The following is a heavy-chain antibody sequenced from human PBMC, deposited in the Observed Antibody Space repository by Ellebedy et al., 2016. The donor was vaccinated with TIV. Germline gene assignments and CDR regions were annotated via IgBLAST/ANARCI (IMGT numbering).Heavy chain of an antibody. CDR2: ISSSGSTI. V-gene: IGHV3-48*04. Sequence: GESLKISCAASGFMFSSYAMSWVRQAPGKGLEWVSYISSSGSTIYYADSVKGRFTISRDNAKNSLYLQMNSLRAEDTSLYYCARDRSVVMASDAFDIWGQGTMVTVSS. D-gene: IGHD4-23*01. J-gene: IGHJ3*02. CDR1: GFMFSSYA. CDR3: ARDRSVVMASDAFDI.